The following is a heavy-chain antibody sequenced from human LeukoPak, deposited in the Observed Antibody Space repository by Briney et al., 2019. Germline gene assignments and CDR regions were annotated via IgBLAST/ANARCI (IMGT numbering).Heavy chain of an antibody. CDR2: IFHSGIT. V-gene: IGHV4-38-2*01. D-gene: IGHD2-2*01. CDR3: ARRISTRRGETCSSTSCYFDY. CDR1: GFSISSGYF. J-gene: IGHJ4*02. Sequence: SENLSLTCAVYGFSISSGYFWAWIRQPPGKGLERIGTIFHSGITYYNPSLKSRITIAVDTSKDQFSLRLSSVTAADTAVYYCARRISTRRGETCSSTSCYFDYWGQGTLVTVSS.